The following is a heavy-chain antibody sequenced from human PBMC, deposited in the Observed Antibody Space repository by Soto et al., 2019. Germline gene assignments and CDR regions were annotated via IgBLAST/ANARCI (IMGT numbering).Heavy chain of an antibody. CDR2: IYHSGST. D-gene: IGHD1-26*01. Sequence: QVQLQESGPGLVKPSGTLSLTCAVSGGSISSSNWWSWVRQPPGKGLEWIGEIYHSGSTNYNPSLKSRATLSXDXPKNQFSLKLSSVTAADTAVYYCARVSGSYYYGMDVWGQGTTVTVSS. J-gene: IGHJ6*02. CDR3: ARVSGSYYYGMDV. V-gene: IGHV4-4*02. CDR1: GGSISSSNW.